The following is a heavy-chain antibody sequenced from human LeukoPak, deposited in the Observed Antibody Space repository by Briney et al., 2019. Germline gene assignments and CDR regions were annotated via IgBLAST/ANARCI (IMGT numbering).Heavy chain of an antibody. CDR3: ARDKSGHWFDP. V-gene: IGHV1-2*02. CDR2: INSNTGDT. CDR1: GYTFTGYY. Sequence: APVKVSCKASGYTFTGYYIHWVRQAPGQGLEWMGWINSNTGDTNYAQKFQGRVTMTRDTSISTAYMELSRLRSDDAAVYYCARDKSGHWFDPWGQGTLVTVSS. J-gene: IGHJ5*02.